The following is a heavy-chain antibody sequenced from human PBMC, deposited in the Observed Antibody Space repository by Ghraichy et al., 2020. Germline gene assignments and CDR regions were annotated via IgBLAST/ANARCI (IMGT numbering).Heavy chain of an antibody. V-gene: IGHV4-31*03. J-gene: IGHJ2*01. CDR3: ARAGPTYYDYIWGSYPSGWYFDL. Sequence: SETLSLTCTVSGGSISSGGYYWSWIRQHPGKGLEWIGYIYYSGSTYYNPSLKSRVTISVDTSKNQFSLKLSSVTAADTAVYYCARAGPTYYDYIWGSYPSGWYFDLWGRGTLVTVSS. CDR2: IYYSGST. CDR1: GGSISSGGYY. D-gene: IGHD3-16*02.